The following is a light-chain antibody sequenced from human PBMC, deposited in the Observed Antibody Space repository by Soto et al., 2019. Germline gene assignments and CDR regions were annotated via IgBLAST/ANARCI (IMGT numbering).Light chain of an antibody. CDR1: QSISSY. CDR3: QLSYITPLP. V-gene: IGKV1-39*01. J-gene: IGKJ2*01. Sequence: DIQMNQSPSSLSASVGDRVTITCRASQSISSYLNWHQQKPGKAPKVLIYAAARLQRGVPSRYSGTVSAKDFILTISILRPEYFATYYCQLSYITPLPFVQGTKLQIK. CDR2: AAA.